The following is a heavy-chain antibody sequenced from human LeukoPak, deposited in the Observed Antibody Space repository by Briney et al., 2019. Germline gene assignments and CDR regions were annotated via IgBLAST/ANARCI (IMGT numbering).Heavy chain of an antibody. CDR3: ARDDGKWQQLEY. CDR2: INPAGSET. D-gene: IGHD6-13*01. Sequence: PGGSLRLSCVVSGFSISSDWMSWVRQAPGKGLEWVANINPAGSETLYVDSVKGRFTISRDNAKNSLYLQMNSLRAEDTAVYYCARDDGKWQQLEYWGQGTLVTVSS. CDR1: GFSISSDW. V-gene: IGHV3-7*01. J-gene: IGHJ4*02.